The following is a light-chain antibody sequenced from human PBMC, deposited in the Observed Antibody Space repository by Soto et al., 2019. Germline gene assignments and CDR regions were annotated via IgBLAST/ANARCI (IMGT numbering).Light chain of an antibody. Sequence: GDRVTITCRASQSISSWLAWYQQKPGKAPKLLIYDASSLESGVPSRFSGSGSGTEFTLTICSLQPDDFATYYCQHYNSYSFGQGTKLEIK. CDR1: QSISSW. CDR3: QHYNSYS. J-gene: IGKJ2*01. CDR2: DAS. V-gene: IGKV1-5*01.